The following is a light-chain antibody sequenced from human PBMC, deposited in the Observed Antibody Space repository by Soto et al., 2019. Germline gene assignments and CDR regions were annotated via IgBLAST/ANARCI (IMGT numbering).Light chain of an antibody. CDR2: EVT. CDR1: SSDVGGYNY. V-gene: IGLV2-8*01. J-gene: IGLJ3*02. CDR3: SSHAGIINVV. Sequence: QSVLTQPPSASGSPGQSVTISCTGTSSDVGGYNYVSWYQQHPGKAPKLIIYEVTKRPSGVPDRFSGSKSGNTASLTVSGLLAEDEADYYCSSHAGIINVVFGGGTTLTVL.